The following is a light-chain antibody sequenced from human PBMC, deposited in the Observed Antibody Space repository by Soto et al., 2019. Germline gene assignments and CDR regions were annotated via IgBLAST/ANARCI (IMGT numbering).Light chain of an antibody. CDR1: QAIRRD. CDR3: LQDFSYPRT. V-gene: IGKV1-6*01. CDR2: AAS. Sequence: AIQMTQSPSSLSASVGDRVTITCRASQAIRRDLAWYQTKSGKAPKLLIYAASNLQTGVPSRFSGSVSGSDFTLTISSVQAEDSASYFCLQDFSYPRTFGQGTSVEI. J-gene: IGKJ1*01.